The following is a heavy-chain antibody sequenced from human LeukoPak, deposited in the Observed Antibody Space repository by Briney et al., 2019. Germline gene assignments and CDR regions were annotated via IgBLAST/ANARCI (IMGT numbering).Heavy chain of an antibody. Sequence: GGSLRLSCAASGFTFSTYGMSWVRQAPGKGLEWVSTISDSGGRTYYTDSVKGRFTISRDNSKNTLYLQMNSLRAEDTAVYYCAKPSSGSLYYYYRDVWGKGTTVTVSS. CDR1: GFTFSTYG. CDR3: AKPSSGSLYYYYRDV. D-gene: IGHD5-12*01. J-gene: IGHJ6*03. CDR2: ISDSGGRT. V-gene: IGHV3-23*01.